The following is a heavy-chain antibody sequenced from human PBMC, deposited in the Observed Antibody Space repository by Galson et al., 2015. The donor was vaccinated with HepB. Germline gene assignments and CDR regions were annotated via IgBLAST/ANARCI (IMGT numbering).Heavy chain of an antibody. CDR1: GGTVSSYV. CDR2: INPNSGGT. V-gene: IGHV1-2*06. Sequence: SVKVSCKASGGTVSSYVISWVRQAPGQGLEWMGRINPNSGGTNYAQKFQGRVTMTRDTSISTAYMELSRLRSDDTAVYYCARVITFGGVIVETYYYYMDVWGKGTTVTVSS. CDR3: ARVITFGGVIVETYYYYMDV. J-gene: IGHJ6*03. D-gene: IGHD3-16*02.